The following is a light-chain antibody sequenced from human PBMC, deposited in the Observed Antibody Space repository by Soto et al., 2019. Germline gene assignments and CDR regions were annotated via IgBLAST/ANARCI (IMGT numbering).Light chain of an antibody. J-gene: IGKJ4*01. CDR1: QSVRSD. CDR3: QQYDSWPLT. Sequence: EIVMTQSPATLSLSPGERATLSCRATQSVRSDLAWYQQKPVQAPRLLIYGASTRASGVPARFSGSGSGAEFTLLISSLQSEDFAFYHCQQYDSWPLTFGGGTKVDIK. V-gene: IGKV3-15*01. CDR2: GAS.